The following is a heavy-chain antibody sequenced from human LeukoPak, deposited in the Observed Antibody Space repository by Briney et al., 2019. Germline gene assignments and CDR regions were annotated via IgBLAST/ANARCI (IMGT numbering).Heavy chain of an antibody. CDR1: GGSFSGYY. D-gene: IGHD2-8*01. Sequence: SETLSLTCAVYGGSFSGYYWSWIRQPPGKGLEWIGEINHSGSTNYNPSLKSRVTISVDTSKNQFSLKLSSVTAADTAVYYCASRYCTNGVCSNYFDYWGQGTLVTVSS. J-gene: IGHJ4*02. CDR2: INHSGST. V-gene: IGHV4-34*01. CDR3: ASRYCTNGVCSNYFDY.